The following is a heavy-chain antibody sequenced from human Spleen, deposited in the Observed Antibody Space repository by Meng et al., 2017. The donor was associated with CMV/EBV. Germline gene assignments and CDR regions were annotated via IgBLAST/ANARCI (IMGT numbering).Heavy chain of an antibody. J-gene: IGHJ4*02. D-gene: IGHD6-19*01. CDR3: ARASSSGLRGFDY. Sequence: GESLKISCAASGFTFSSYWMSWVRQAPGKGLEWVANIKQDGSEKNYVDSVKGRFTISRDNAKNSLYLQMNSLRAEDTAVYYCARASSSGLRGFDYWGQGTLVTVS. V-gene: IGHV3-7*01. CDR1: GFTFSSYW. CDR2: IKQDGSEK.